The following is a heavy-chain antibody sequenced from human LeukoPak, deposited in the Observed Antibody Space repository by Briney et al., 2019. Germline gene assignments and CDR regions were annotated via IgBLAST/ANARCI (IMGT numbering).Heavy chain of an antibody. CDR1: GGSFSGYY. V-gene: IGHV4-34*01. Sequence: LSLTCAVYGGSFSGYYWSWIRQPPGKGLEWIGEIYHSGSTNYNPSLKSRVTISVDTSKNQFSLKLSSVTAADTAVYYCARGLRWYFDLWGRGTLVTVSS. J-gene: IGHJ2*01. CDR2: IYHSGST. CDR3: ARGLRWYFDL.